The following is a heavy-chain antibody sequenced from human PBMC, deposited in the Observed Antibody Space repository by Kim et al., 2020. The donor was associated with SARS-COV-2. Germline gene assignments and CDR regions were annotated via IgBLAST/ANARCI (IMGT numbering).Heavy chain of an antibody. CDR3: ARTVLINYDFWSGYYNDPGY. J-gene: IGHJ4*02. D-gene: IGHD3-3*01. CDR1: GFTFSSYS. CDR2: ISSSSSYI. Sequence: GGSLRLSCAASGFTFSSYSMNWVRQAPGKGLEWVSSISSSSSYIYYADSVKGRFTISGDNAKNSLYLQMNSLRAEDTAVYYCARTVLINYDFWSGYYNDPGYWGQGTLVTVSS. V-gene: IGHV3-21*01.